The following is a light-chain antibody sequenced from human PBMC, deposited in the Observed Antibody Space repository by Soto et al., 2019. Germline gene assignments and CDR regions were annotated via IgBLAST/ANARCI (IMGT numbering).Light chain of an antibody. CDR2: TSS. J-gene: IGKJ1*01. Sequence: DIQMTQSPSTLSASVGDRVTITCRASENIYTWLAWYQQKPGQVPKLLLYTSSDLQSGVPSRFSGSGSGTEFTLIINSLQPDDFATYYCQHGAFGQGTRVEMK. V-gene: IGKV1-5*03. CDR1: ENIYTW. CDR3: QHGA.